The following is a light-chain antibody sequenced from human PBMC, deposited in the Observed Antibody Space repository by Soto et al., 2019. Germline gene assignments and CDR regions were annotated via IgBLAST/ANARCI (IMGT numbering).Light chain of an antibody. V-gene: IGKV3-20*01. CDR2: GAS. Sequence: TVLTQSPDTLSLSPGERATLSCRASQSISGNYLTWYQQNPGQAPRLLIYGASSRATGIPDRFSGSGSGTDFTLTISRLEPEDFGVYYCQQYYGSSMYTFGQGTKLEIK. J-gene: IGKJ2*01. CDR1: QSISGNY. CDR3: QQYYGSSMYT.